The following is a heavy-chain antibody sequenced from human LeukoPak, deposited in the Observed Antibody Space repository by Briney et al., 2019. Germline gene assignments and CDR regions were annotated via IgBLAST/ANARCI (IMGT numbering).Heavy chain of an antibody. Sequence: GESLKISCKGPGYSFTSYWISWVRQMPGKGLEWMGRIDPIDVYTNYSPSFQGHVTISAEKSISTAYLQWSSLKASDTAMYYCARLVVPAAMPYYYYYGMDVWGQGTTVTVSS. V-gene: IGHV5-10-1*01. CDR3: ARLVVPAAMPYYYYYGMDV. D-gene: IGHD2-2*01. CDR2: IDPIDVYT. CDR1: GYSFTSYW. J-gene: IGHJ6*02.